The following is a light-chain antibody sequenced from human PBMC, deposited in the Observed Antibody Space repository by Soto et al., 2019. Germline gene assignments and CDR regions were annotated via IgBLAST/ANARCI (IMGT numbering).Light chain of an antibody. CDR3: QAWDSRTWV. CDR1: KLGDKY. CDR2: QDN. Sequence: SYELTQPPSVSVSPGQTASITCSGDKLGDKYACWYQQKPGQSPVLVIYQDNKRPSGIPERFSGSNSGNTATLTISGTQAMDEADYYCQAWDSRTWVFGTGTKLTVL. J-gene: IGLJ1*01. V-gene: IGLV3-1*01.